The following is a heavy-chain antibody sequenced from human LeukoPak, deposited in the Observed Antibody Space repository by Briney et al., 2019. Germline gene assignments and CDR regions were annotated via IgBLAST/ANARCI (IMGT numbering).Heavy chain of an antibody. CDR1: GYTFTGYY. CDR2: INPNSGGT. V-gene: IGHV1-2*02. J-gene: IGHJ4*02. D-gene: IGHD5-18*01. CDR3: AGVDTATERSY. Sequence: ASVKVSCKASGYTFTGYYMHWVRQAPGQGLAWMGWINPNSGGTNYAQKFQGRVTMTRDTSISTAYMELSRLRSDDTAVYYCAGVDTATERSYWGQGTLVAVSS.